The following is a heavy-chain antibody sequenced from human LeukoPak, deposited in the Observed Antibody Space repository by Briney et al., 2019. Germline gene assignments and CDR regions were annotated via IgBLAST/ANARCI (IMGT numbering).Heavy chain of an antibody. CDR1: GFPFSNYE. CDR2: TTGSGGSS. V-gene: IGHV3-48*03. CDR3: ARDWTPESSLANYGLDV. Sequence: HPGGSLGLSCVGSGFPFSNYEVNWVRQAPGKGLEWVSYTTGSGGSSHYAASVNGRFTVSRDNAKDSLFLHMNSLKVEDTAVYYCARDWTPESSLANYGLDVWGQGTTVIVSS. J-gene: IGHJ6*02. D-gene: IGHD1-14*01.